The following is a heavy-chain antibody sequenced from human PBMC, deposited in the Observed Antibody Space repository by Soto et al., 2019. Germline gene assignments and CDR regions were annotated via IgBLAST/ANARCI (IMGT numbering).Heavy chain of an antibody. CDR2: IWYDGSNK. J-gene: IGHJ6*02. Sequence: GGSLRLSCAASGFTFSSYGMHWVRQAPGKGLEWVAVIWYDGSNKYYADSVKGRFTISRDNSKNTLYLQMNSLRAEDTAVYYCAMEGGGYKGDYYYYYGMDVWGQGTTVTVSS. V-gene: IGHV3-33*01. CDR3: AMEGGGYKGDYYYYYGMDV. CDR1: GFTFSSYG. D-gene: IGHD1-26*01.